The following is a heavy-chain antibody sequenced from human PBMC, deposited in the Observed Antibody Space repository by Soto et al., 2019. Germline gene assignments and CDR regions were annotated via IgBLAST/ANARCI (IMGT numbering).Heavy chain of an antibody. CDR1: GFTFSSYS. CDR3: ARDSHGATRRLVVVSTTFYYGMDV. V-gene: IGHV3-48*01. Sequence: EVQLVESGGGLVQPGGSLRLSCAASGFTFSSYSMNWVRQAPGKGLEWVSYISSSSSTIYYADSVKGRFTISRDSAKNSLYLQMNSLRAEDTAVYYCARDSHGATRRLVVVSTTFYYGMDVWGQGTTVTVSS. CDR2: ISSSSSTI. D-gene: IGHD2-15*01. J-gene: IGHJ6*02.